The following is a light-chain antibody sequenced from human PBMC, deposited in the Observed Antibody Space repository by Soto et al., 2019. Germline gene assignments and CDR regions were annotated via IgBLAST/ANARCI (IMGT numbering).Light chain of an antibody. CDR1: QSISSW. V-gene: IGKV1-5*03. CDR2: MAS. CDR3: QQYKSYSRT. J-gene: IGKJ1*01. Sequence: DIQMTQSPSTLSASVGDRVTITCRASQSISSWSAWYQQKPGKVPKLLIYMASSLESGVPSRFSGSGSGTEFTLTISSLQPDDFATYYCQQYKSYSRTFGQGTKVEIK.